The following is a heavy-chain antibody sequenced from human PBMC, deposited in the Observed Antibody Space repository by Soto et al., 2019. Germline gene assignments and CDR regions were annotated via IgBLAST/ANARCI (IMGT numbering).Heavy chain of an antibody. J-gene: IGHJ4*02. D-gene: IGHD7-27*01. CDR1: GFTFSSYW. V-gene: IGHV3-74*01. Sequence: EVQLVESGGGLVQPGGSLRLSCAASGFTFSSYWMHWVRQAPGKGLVWVSRTNEDGSIINYADSVKGRFTISRDNAKNTLYLEMNSLTAEDTATYYCTRDVTGDIGADYWGQGTPVTVSS. CDR2: TNEDGSII. CDR3: TRDVTGDIGADY.